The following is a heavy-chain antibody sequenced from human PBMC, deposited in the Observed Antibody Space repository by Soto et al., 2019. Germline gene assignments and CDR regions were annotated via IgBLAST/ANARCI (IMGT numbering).Heavy chain of an antibody. J-gene: IGHJ3*02. V-gene: IGHV3-48*02. CDR3: ARDLRGNPGHPDAFDI. D-gene: IGHD1-1*01. CDR2: ISSSSSTI. CDR1: GFTFSSYS. Sequence: GGSLRLSCAASGFTFSSYSMNWVRQAPGKGLEWVSYISSSSSTIYYADSVKGRFTISRDNAKNSLYLQMNSLRDEDTAVYYCARDLRGNPGHPDAFDIWGQGTMVTVSS.